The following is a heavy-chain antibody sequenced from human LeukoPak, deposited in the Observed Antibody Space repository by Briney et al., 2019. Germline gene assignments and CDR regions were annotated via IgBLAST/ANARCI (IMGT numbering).Heavy chain of an antibody. CDR3: AKAREDILWFGELNYFDY. J-gene: IGHJ4*02. CDR2: INTGNGDT. Sequence: ASVKVSCKASGYTFTSYAIHWVRQAPGQRLEWLGWINTGNGDTRYSQTFQGRVTITSYTSASTAYMELSSLRSEDAAVYYCAKAREDILWFGELNYFDYWGQGTLVTVSS. D-gene: IGHD3-10*01. V-gene: IGHV1-3*04. CDR1: GYTFTSYA.